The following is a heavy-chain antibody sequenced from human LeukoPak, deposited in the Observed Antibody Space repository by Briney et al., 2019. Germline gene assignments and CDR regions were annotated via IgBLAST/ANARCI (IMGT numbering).Heavy chain of an antibody. CDR3: ARDPGGAGTLLRDWYFDL. CDR1: GCTFTGYY. D-gene: IGHD6-19*01. V-gene: IGHV1-2*02. Sequence: GASVKVSCKASGCTFTGYYMHWVRQAPGQGLEWMGWINPNSGGTNYAQKFQGRVTMTRDTSISTAYMELSRLRSDDTAVYYCARDPGGAGTLLRDWYFDLWGRGTLVTVSS. CDR2: INPNSGGT. J-gene: IGHJ2*01.